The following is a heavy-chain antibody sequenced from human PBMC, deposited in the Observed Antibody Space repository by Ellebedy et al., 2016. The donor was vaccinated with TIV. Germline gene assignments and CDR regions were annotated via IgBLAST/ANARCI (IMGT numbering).Heavy chain of an antibody. D-gene: IGHD1-26*01. J-gene: IGHJ4*02. CDR3: ARGGRYSGSYNFDH. Sequence: ASVKVSCKASGYTFTRYYFMHWVRQAPGQGPEWTGIINPGDGTTTYARKFQGRVTMTRDTSTSTVYMELGSLRSEDTAVYYCARGGRYSGSYNFDHWGQGSLVTVSS. V-gene: IGHV1-46*01. CDR1: GYTFTRYYF. CDR2: INPGDGTT.